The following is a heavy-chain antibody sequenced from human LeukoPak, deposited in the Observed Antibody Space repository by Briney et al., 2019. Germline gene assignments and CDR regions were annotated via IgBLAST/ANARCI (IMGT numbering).Heavy chain of an antibody. V-gene: IGHV3-48*04. CDR3: ARVGDPIGYGGDY. Sequence: GGSLRLSCAASGFTFSSYSMNWVRQAPGKGLEWVSYISSSSSTIYYADSVKGRFTISRDNAKNSLYLQMNSLRAEDTAVYYCARVGDPIGYGGDYWGQGTLVTVSS. D-gene: IGHD4-23*01. J-gene: IGHJ4*02. CDR1: GFTFSSYS. CDR2: ISSSSSTI.